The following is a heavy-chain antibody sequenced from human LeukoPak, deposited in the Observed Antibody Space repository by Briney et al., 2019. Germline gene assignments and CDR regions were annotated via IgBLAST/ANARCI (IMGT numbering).Heavy chain of an antibody. CDR1: GFTFSSYA. Sequence: GGSLRLSCAASGFTFSSYAMSWVRQAPGKGLEWVSAISGSVISTYYADSVKGRFTISRDNSKNTLYLQMNSLRAEDTAIYYCAKDREYSYAPPGYWGQGTLVTVSS. V-gene: IGHV3-23*01. D-gene: IGHD5-18*01. CDR2: ISGSVIST. J-gene: IGHJ4*02. CDR3: AKDREYSYAPPGY.